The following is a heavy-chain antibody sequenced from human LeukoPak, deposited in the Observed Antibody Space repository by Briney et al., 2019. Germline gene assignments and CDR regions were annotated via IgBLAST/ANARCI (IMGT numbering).Heavy chain of an antibody. Sequence: SETLSLTCTVSGGSISTSYYWGWIRQPPGKGLEWIGSIHYSGSTYYNPSLKSRVTISVDTSKNQFSLKLSSVTAADTAVYYCARVYYSNSYDYWYFDLWGRGTLVTVSS. CDR2: IHYSGST. CDR1: GGSISTSYY. D-gene: IGHD6-13*01. CDR3: ARVYYSNSYDYWYFDL. J-gene: IGHJ2*01. V-gene: IGHV4-39*07.